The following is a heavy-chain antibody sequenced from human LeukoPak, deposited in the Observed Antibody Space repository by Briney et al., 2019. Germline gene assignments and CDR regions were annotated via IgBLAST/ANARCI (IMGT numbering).Heavy chain of an antibody. Sequence: ASVKVSCKASGYIFTSYNIYWVRQAPGQGLEWVGIINPSGGSTNYAQKFQGRVTMTRDTSTSTVYMELSSLRSEDTAVYYCARDPNAMVTSLFDYWGQGTLVTVSS. J-gene: IGHJ4*02. CDR1: GYIFTSYN. CDR2: INPSGGST. D-gene: IGHD5-18*01. V-gene: IGHV1-46*01. CDR3: ARDPNAMVTSLFDY.